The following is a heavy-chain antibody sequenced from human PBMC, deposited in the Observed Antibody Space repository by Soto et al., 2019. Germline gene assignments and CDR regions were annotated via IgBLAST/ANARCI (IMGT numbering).Heavy chain of an antibody. CDR3: TRGDVWSGPDY. J-gene: IGHJ4*02. V-gene: IGHV3-23*01. CDR2: IRGAGGGT. D-gene: IGHD3-3*01. Sequence: GRSLRLSCAASGFIFNNYAMSWVRQNPGQGLEWVSGIRGAGGGTNYTDSVKGRFIISRDNSKKILYLHMSSLRGEDTAVYYWTRGDVWSGPDYWGQGALVTVSS. CDR1: GFIFNNYA.